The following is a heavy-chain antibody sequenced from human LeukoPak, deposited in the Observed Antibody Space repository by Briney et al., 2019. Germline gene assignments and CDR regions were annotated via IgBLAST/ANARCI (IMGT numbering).Heavy chain of an antibody. CDR3: AVKGAVSGSFDY. D-gene: IGHD5-12*01. CDR1: GGSISSSKW. CDR2: IYHSGTT. V-gene: IGHV4-4*02. J-gene: IGHJ4*02. Sequence: SETLSLTCAVPGGSISSSKWWSWVRQSPGKGLEWIGEIYHSGTTNYNPSLKSRVTISVDKSKNQFSLKLSSVTAADTAVYYCAVKGAVSGSFDYWGQGTLVTVSS.